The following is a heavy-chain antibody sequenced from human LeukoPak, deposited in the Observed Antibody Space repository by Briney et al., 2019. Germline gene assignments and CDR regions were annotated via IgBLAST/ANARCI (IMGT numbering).Heavy chain of an antibody. D-gene: IGHD4-17*01. V-gene: IGHV3-7*01. Sequence: GGSLRLSCAASGFTFSSYWMSWVRQAPGKGLEWVANIKQDGSEKYYVDSVKGRFTISRDNAKNSLYLQMNSLRAEDTAVYYCARELGVTTPHYFDYWGQGTLVTVSS. CDR3: ARELGVTTPHYFDY. J-gene: IGHJ4*02. CDR1: GFTFSSYW. CDR2: IKQDGSEK.